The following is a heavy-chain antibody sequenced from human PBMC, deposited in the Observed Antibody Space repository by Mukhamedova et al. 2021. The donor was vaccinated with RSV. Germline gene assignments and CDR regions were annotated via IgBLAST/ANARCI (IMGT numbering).Heavy chain of an antibody. CDR3: AREEISCCGYCFVF. J-gene: IGHJ4*02. Sequence: VRQAPGKGLEWVSYIDTSGNNIYYADSVKGRFTISRDNARNSLHLQMNSLRDDDTAVYYFAREEISCCGYCFVFLGRGTLVTVSS. CDR2: IDTSGNNI. V-gene: IGHV3-48*03. D-gene: IGHD2-21*01.